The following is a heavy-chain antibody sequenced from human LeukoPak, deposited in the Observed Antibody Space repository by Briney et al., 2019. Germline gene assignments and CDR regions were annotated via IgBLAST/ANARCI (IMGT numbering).Heavy chain of an antibody. J-gene: IGHJ4*02. D-gene: IGHD2-15*01. CDR3: TTFTMVAAADY. CDR1: GFTFSNAW. V-gene: IGHV3-15*01. Sequence: GGSLRLSCAASGFTFSNAWMSWVRQAPGKGLEWVGRIKTKTDGGTTDYAAPVKGRFTISRDDSKNTLYPQMNSLKTEDTAVYYCTTFTMVAAADYWGQGTLVTVSS. CDR2: IKTKTDGGTT.